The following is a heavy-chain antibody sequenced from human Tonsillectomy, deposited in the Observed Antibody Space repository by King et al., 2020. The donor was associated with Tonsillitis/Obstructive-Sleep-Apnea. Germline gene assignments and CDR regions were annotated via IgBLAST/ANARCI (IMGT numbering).Heavy chain of an antibody. CDR3: EGVEYDYRGYKSYCYMDV. CDR2: IIPTLGIA. J-gene: IGHJ6*03. Sequence: QLVQSGAEVKKPGSSVKVSCKTSGGTFSTYAISWVRQAPGQGLEWIGRIIPTLGIANSAQKFQGRVTITADKSTNTAYMELSSLSSEDTAVYYCEGVEYDYRGYKSYCYMDVWGKGTTVT. CDR1: GGTFSTYA. V-gene: IGHV1-69*04. D-gene: IGHD4-11*01.